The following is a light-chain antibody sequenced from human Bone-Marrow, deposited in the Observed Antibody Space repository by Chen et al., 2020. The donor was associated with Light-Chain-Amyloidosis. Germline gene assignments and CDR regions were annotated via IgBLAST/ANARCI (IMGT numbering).Light chain of an antibody. Sequence: SYVLTQPSSVSVAPGQTAPIACGGNNIGSTSVHWYQHAPGHAPLLVFYDESDRPSGIPERLSGSNSGNTATLNISRVEAGDEADYYCQVWDRSSDRPVFGGGTKLTVL. CDR2: DES. CDR1: NIGSTS. CDR3: QVWDRSSDRPV. J-gene: IGLJ3*02. V-gene: IGLV3-21*02.